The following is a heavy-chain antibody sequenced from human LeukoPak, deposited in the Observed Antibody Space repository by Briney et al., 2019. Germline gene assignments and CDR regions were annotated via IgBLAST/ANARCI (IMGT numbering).Heavy chain of an antibody. CDR2: VSGSGSTI. CDR3: ARGDRYYYDSSGYYY. Sequence: GGSLRLSCAASGFTFSDYYMSWIRQAPGKGLEWVSYVSGSGSTIYYADPVKGRFIISRDNAKNSLYLQMNSLRAEDTAVYYRARGDRYYYDSSGYYYWGQGTLVTVSS. J-gene: IGHJ4*02. D-gene: IGHD3-22*01. V-gene: IGHV3-11*01. CDR1: GFTFSDYY.